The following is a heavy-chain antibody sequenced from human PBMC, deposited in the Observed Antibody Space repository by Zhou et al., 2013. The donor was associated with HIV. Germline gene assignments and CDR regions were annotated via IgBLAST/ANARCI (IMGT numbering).Heavy chain of an antibody. CDR2: ISYSGST. CDR1: GGSISSSNYY. CDR3: ARQIDTTVVVPGAGRFDP. D-gene: IGHD2-2*01. Sequence: QVQLQESGPGLVKPSETLSLTCTVSGGSISSSNYYWGWIRQPPGKGLEWIGSISYSGSTYYNPSLKSRVTISVDTSKNQFSLKLSSVTAADTAVYYCARQIDTTVVVPGAGRFDPWGQGTLVTVSS. J-gene: IGHJ5*02. V-gene: IGHV4-39*01.